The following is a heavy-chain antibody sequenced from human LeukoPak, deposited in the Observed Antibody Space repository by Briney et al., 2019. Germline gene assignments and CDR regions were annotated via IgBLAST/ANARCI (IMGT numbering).Heavy chain of an antibody. D-gene: IGHD6-6*01. CDR2: IYASGKT. CDR1: GDSISRGRYY. CDR3: ARHEQLVVGAFDI. J-gene: IGHJ3*02. V-gene: IGHV4-61*02. Sequence: SETLSLTFTVSGDSISRGRYYWSWVRQPAGKELEWIGRIYASGKTDYNPYTPSLKSRVAMSLDTSKNQVSLYLTSVTAADTAVYYCARHEQLVVGAFDIWGQGTMVTVSS.